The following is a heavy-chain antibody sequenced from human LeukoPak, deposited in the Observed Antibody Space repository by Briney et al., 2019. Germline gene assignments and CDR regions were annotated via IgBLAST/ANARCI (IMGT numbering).Heavy chain of an antibody. D-gene: IGHD3-10*02. CDR1: GFTFSSYG. CDR3: AELGITMIGGV. V-gene: IGHV3-30*02. CDR2: IRYDGFNK. Sequence: GGSLRLSCAASGFTFSSYGLHWVRQAPGKGLEWVAFIRYDGFNKYYADSVKGRFTISRDNSKSTLYLQMNSLRAEDTAVYYCAELGITMIGGVWGKGTTVTISS. J-gene: IGHJ6*04.